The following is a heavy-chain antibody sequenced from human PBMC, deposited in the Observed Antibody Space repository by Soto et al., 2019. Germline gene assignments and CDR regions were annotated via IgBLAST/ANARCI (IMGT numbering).Heavy chain of an antibody. J-gene: IGHJ6*02. D-gene: IGHD6-13*01. V-gene: IGHV1-69*13. CDR3: ARDRGIARGVSDGMDV. Sequence: GASVMVSCKASGGTFSSYAISWVRQAPGQGLEWMGGIIPIFGTANYAQKFQGRVTITADESTSTAYMELSSLRSEDTAVYYCARDRGIARGVSDGMDVWGQGTTVTVSS. CDR2: IIPIFGTA. CDR1: GGTFSSYA.